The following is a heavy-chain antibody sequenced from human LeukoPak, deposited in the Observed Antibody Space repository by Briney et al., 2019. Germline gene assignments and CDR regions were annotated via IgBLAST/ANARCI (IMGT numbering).Heavy chain of an antibody. V-gene: IGHV1-2*02. Sequence: ASVKVSCKASGYTFTGYYIHWVRQAPGQGLEWMGWINPNSGDTNYAQKFQGRVSMTRDTSITTAYMELSRLRSDDTAVYYCARDGLGGSGAFDIWGQGTMVTVSS. CDR3: ARDGLGGSGAFDI. CDR1: GYTFTGYY. J-gene: IGHJ3*02. CDR2: INPNSGDT. D-gene: IGHD3-16*01.